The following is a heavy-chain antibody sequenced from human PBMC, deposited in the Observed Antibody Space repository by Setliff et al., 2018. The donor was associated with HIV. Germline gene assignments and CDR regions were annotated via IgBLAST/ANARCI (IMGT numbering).Heavy chain of an antibody. CDR2: FYQSGNI. V-gene: IGHV4-38-2*01. CDR3: ARGGRSWFQNFHGAFDV. CDR1: GYSISSDYF. D-gene: IGHD3-16*01. Sequence: SETLSLTCAVSGYSISSDYFWGWIRQSPEKGLEWIGSFYQSGNIYYNPSLKSRVTISVDTSKNQFSLRLTSVTSADTAVYYCARGGRSWFQNFHGAFDVWGQGTMVTVSS. J-gene: IGHJ3*01.